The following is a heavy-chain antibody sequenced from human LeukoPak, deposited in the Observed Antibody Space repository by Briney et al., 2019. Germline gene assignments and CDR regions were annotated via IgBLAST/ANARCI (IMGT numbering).Heavy chain of an antibody. J-gene: IGHJ4*02. Sequence: GESLQISCQGSGYSFTSYWIGWVRQVPGKGLGWMGIIYPGDSDTGYSPSFQGQVTISADKSISTAYLQWSSLKASDTAMYYCARTQEQQPGDYWGQGTLVTVSS. V-gene: IGHV5-51*01. CDR2: IYPGDSDT. CDR1: GYSFTSYW. CDR3: ARTQEQQPGDY. D-gene: IGHD6-13*01.